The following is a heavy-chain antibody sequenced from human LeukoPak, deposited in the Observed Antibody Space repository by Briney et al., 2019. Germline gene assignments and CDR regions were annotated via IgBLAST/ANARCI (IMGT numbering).Heavy chain of an antibody. Sequence: GGSLRLSCAASGFTFSSYAMSWVRQAPGKGLEWVSAISGSGDSTYYADSVRGRFTISRDNSKNTLSLQMNSLRAQDTAVYYCAKEAPIYYSNFDFWGQGTLVTVSS. D-gene: IGHD2/OR15-2a*01. J-gene: IGHJ4*02. CDR2: ISGSGDST. CDR1: GFTFSSYA. V-gene: IGHV3-23*01. CDR3: AKEAPIYYSNFDF.